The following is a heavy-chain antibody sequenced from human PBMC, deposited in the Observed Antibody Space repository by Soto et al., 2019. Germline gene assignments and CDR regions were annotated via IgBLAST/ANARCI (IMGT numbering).Heavy chain of an antibody. D-gene: IGHD2-15*01. CDR3: ARSSTGPKYCSGGSCVLDY. J-gene: IGHJ4*02. CDR2: INPSGGST. V-gene: IGHV1-46*03. CDR1: GYTFTSYY. Sequence: GASVKVSCKASGYTFTSYYMHWVRQAPGQGLEWMGIINPSGGSTSYAQKFQGRVTMTRDTSTSTVHMELSSLRSEDTAVYYCARSSTGPKYCSGGSCVLDYWGQGTLVTVSS.